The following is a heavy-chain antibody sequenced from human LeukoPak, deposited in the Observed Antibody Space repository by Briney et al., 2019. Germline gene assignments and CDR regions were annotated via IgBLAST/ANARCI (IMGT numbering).Heavy chain of an antibody. CDR2: IIPIFGTA. D-gene: IGHD3-22*01. V-gene: IGHV1-69*13. CDR3: ARDKGEYYYDSSGYRDAFDI. Sequence: SVKVSCKASGGTFSSYAISWVRQAPGRGLEWMGGIIPIFGTANYAQKFQGRVTITADESTSTAYMELSSLRSEDTAVYYCARDKGEYYYDSSGYRDAFDIWGQGTMVTVSS. CDR1: GGTFSSYA. J-gene: IGHJ3*02.